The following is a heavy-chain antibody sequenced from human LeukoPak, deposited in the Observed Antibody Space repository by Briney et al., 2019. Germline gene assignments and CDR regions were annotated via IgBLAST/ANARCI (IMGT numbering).Heavy chain of an antibody. D-gene: IGHD1-1*01. Sequence: PGRCLRLSCSASGFILRSHAMHWVRRAPGKGLEYVSRISDNGGSTYYADSVKGRFTISRDNSKNTLYRQMSILRAVDTAVYYCVKDNEAGGSPFDRWGQGTLVTVSS. CDR1: GFILRSHA. V-gene: IGHV3-64D*06. J-gene: IGHJ4*02. CDR2: ISDNGGST. CDR3: VKDNEAGGSPFDR.